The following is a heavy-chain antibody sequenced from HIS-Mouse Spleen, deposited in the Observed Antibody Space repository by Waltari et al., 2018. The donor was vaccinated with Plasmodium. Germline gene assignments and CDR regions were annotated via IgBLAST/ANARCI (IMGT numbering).Heavy chain of an antibody. J-gene: IGHJ2*01. V-gene: IGHV3-7*01. CDR3: ASSWYWYFDL. CDR1: GFTFSSYW. D-gene: IGHD6-13*01. Sequence: EVQLVESGGGLVQPGGSLRLSCAASGFTFSSYWMSWVRQAPGNGLEGVANIKQDGSEKDYVDSVKGRFTISRDNAKNSLYLQMNSLRAEDTAVYYCASSWYWYFDLWGRGTLVTVSS. CDR2: IKQDGSEK.